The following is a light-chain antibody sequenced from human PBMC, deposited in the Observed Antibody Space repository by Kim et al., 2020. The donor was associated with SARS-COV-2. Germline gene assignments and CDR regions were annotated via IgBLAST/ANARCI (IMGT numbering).Light chain of an antibody. CDR2: AAS. V-gene: IGKV1-9*01. CDR1: QGISSS. CDR3: QQLNSYPLT. Sequence: IQLTQSPSSLSASVGDRVTITCRSSQGISSSVAWYQQKPGKAPKLLIYAASTLPSGVPSRFSGSGSGTEVTPTISSLQPEDFATYHCQQLNSYPLTFGGGTKVEIK. J-gene: IGKJ4*01.